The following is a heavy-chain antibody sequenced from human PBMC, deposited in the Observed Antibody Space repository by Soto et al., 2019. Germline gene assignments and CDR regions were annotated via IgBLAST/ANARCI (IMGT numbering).Heavy chain of an antibody. J-gene: IGHJ3*01. V-gene: IGHV4-59*01. D-gene: IGHD2-8*01. CDR2: IYYRAST. Sequence: SETLSLTCTVSGGSISSYYWSWIRQPPGKGLEWIGYIYYRASTNYNPSLKSRVTISVDTSKNQFSLKLSSVTAADTAVYYCARVLGYCTNGVCSDAFDVWGQGTMVTV. CDR1: GGSISSYY. CDR3: ARVLGYCTNGVCSDAFDV.